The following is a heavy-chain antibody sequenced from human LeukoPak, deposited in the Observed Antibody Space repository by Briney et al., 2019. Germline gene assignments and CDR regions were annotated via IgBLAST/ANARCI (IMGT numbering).Heavy chain of an antibody. CDR1: GFTFSSYA. CDR2: ISYDGSNK. Sequence: GGSLRLSCAASGFTFSSYAMHWVRQAPGKGLEWVAVISYDGSNKYYADSVKGRFTISRDNSKNTLYLQMNSLRAEDTAVYYCAKVSGSGSYYKTNYYYYYMDVWGKGTTVTISS. D-gene: IGHD3-10*01. J-gene: IGHJ6*03. CDR3: AKVSGSGSYYKTNYYYYYMDV. V-gene: IGHV3-30*04.